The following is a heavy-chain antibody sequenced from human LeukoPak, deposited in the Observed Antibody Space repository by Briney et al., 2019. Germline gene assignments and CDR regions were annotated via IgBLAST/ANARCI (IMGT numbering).Heavy chain of an antibody. CDR2: IYYSGST. D-gene: IGHD6-19*01. J-gene: IGHJ6*02. V-gene: IGHV4-39*07. CDR3: AREQWLASGYYYYGMDV. CDR1: GGSISSSSYY. Sequence: PSETLSLTCTVSGGSISSSSYYWGWIRQPPGKGLEWIGSIYYSGSTYYNPSLKSRVTISVDTSKNQFSLKLSSVTAADTAVYYCAREQWLASGYYYYGMDVWGQGTTVTVSS.